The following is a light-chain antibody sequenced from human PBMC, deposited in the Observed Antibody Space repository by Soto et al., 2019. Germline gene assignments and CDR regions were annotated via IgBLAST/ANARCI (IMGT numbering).Light chain of an antibody. J-gene: IGLJ1*01. CDR2: GNI. CDR3: QSYDSSLSGSV. V-gene: IGLV1-40*01. CDR1: SSNIGALYD. Sequence: QSVLTQPPSVSGAPGQRVTISCTGSSSNIGALYDVHWYKQLPGAAPKLLIYGNINRPSGVPDRFSGSKSGTSASLATTGLRAEDEADYYCQSYDSSLSGSVFGTGTKVTVL.